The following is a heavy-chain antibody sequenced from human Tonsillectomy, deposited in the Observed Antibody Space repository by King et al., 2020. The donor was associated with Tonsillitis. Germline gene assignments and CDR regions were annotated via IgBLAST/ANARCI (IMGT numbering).Heavy chain of an antibody. CDR1: DGSISTYY. V-gene: IGHV4-4*07. CDR3: ARDPRGSGSYFSAFDI. D-gene: IGHD1-26*01. J-gene: IGHJ3*02. CDR2: IYTSGST. Sequence: QLQESGPGLVKPSETLSLTCTVSDGSISTYYWSWIRQPAGMGLEWIGRIYTSGSTNYNPSLKSRVTMSVDTSKNQFSLKRSSVTAADTAVYYCARDPRGSGSYFSAFDIWGQGTMVTVSS.